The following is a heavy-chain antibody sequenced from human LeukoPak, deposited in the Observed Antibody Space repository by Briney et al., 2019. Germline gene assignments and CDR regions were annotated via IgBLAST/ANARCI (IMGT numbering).Heavy chain of an antibody. D-gene: IGHD4-17*01. Sequence: SETLSLTCTVSGGSISSSSYYWGWIRQPPGKGLEWIGSIYYSGSTYYNPSLKSRVTISVDTSKNQFSLKLSSVTAADTAVYYCARGSDGDYNYYYYYYMDVWGKGTTVTISS. CDR2: IYYSGST. J-gene: IGHJ6*03. CDR1: GGSISSSSYY. V-gene: IGHV4-39*07. CDR3: ARGSDGDYNYYYYYYMDV.